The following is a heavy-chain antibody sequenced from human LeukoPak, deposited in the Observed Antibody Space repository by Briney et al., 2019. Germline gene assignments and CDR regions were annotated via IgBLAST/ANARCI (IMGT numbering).Heavy chain of an antibody. V-gene: IGHV4-59*01. CDR2: IYYRGST. J-gene: IGHJ4*02. Sequence: PSGTLSLTCTVSGGSINNYYWSWIRQPPGKGLEWIGYIYYRGSTNDNPSLKSRVTFSVDTSKNQFSLKLNSVTAADTAVYYCARGGDYGDLRYFDYWGQGTLVTVSS. CDR1: GGSINNYY. D-gene: IGHD4-17*01. CDR3: ARGGDYGDLRYFDY.